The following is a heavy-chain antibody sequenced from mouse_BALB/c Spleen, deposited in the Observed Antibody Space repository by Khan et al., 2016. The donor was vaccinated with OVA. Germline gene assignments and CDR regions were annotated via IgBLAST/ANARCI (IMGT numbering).Heavy chain of an antibody. CDR3: AREKGKYWFVY. CDR2: IYTYTGEP. J-gene: IGHJ3*01. V-gene: IGHV9-3-1*01. D-gene: IGHD2-1*01. CDR1: GYTFTNYG. Sequence: QIQLVQSGPELKKPGETVKISCKASGYTFTNYGINWVKQAPGKGLKWIGWIYTYTGEPTYADDFKGRFALSSDTSASTAYLEINNLKNEDTATDFCAREKGKYWFVYWGQGTMGTVSA.